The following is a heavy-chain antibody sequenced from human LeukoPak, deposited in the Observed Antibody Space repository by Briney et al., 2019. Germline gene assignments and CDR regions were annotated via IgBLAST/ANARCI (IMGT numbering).Heavy chain of an antibody. Sequence: GGSLRLSCEASGFTFSRFAMTWVRQAPGRGLEWVSTIEQDSSATYSADSVRGRFAISRDNSKNTLYLQMNSLRAEDTAVYYCAKGVVPAAIIRAEYFQHWGQGTLVTVSS. CDR2: IEQDSSAT. V-gene: IGHV3-23*05. CDR1: GFTFSRFA. D-gene: IGHD2-2*01. J-gene: IGHJ1*01. CDR3: AKGVVPAAIIRAEYFQH.